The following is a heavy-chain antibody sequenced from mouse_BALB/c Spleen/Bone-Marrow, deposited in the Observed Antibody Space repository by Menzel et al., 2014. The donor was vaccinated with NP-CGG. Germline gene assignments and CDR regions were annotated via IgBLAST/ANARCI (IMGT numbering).Heavy chain of an antibody. CDR1: GYALSSYW. J-gene: IGHJ3*01. CDR3: AKVTTGFAY. Sequence: VQLQQSGAELVRPGSSVRISCKASGYALSSYWMTWVKQRPGQGLEWIGQIYPGDGETNYNGKFKGKATLTADKSSSTAYMQLGGLTSEDSAVYFCAKVTTGFAYWGQGTLVTVSA. D-gene: IGHD2-2*01. V-gene: IGHV1-80*01. CDR2: IYPGDGET.